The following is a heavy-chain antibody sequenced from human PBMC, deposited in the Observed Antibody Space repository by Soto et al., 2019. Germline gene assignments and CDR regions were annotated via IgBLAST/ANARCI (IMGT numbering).Heavy chain of an antibody. J-gene: IGHJ4*02. CDR2: INWNGGST. V-gene: IGHV3-20*04. D-gene: IGHD2-15*01. CDR1: GFTFDDYG. CDR3: ASLYCSGGSCLR. Sequence: PGGSLRLSCVASGFTFDDYGMSWVRQAPGKGLEWVSGINWNGGSTGYADSVKGRFTISRDNAKNSLYLQMNSLRAEDTALYYCASLYCSGGSCLRWGQGTLVTVSS.